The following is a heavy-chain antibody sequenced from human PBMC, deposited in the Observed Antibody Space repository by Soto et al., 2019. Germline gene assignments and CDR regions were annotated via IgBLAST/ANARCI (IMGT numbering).Heavy chain of an antibody. D-gene: IGHD2-2*01. CDR3: ARESIVVVPAAMANYYYYYGMDV. CDR2: INAGNGNT. V-gene: IGHV1-3*01. CDR1: GYTFTSYA. J-gene: IGHJ6*02. Sequence: ASVKVSCKASGYTFTSYAMHWVHQAPGQRLEWMGWINAGNGNTKYSQKFQGRVTITRDTSASTAYMELSSLRSEDTAVYYCARESIVVVPAAMANYYYYYGMDVWGQGTTVTVSS.